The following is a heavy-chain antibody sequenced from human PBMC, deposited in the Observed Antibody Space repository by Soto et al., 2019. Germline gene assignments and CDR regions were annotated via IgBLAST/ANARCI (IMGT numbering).Heavy chain of an antibody. CDR2: INPNSGGT. CDR3: ARRYCSGGGCYNVGY. Sequence: ASVKVSCKASGYTFTAYYMHWVRQAPGQGLEWMGWINPNSGGTNYAQKFQGRVTMTGDTSIDTAYMELSRLRSDDTAVYYCARRYCSGGGCYNVGYWGQGTQVTVYS. J-gene: IGHJ4*02. D-gene: IGHD2-15*01. V-gene: IGHV1-2*02. CDR1: GYTFTAYY.